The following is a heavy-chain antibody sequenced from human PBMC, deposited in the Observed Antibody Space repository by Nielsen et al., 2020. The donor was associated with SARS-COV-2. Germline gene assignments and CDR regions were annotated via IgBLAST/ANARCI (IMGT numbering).Heavy chain of an antibody. V-gene: IGHV3-11*03. CDR1: GFTFSDSY. D-gene: IGHD2-8*02. CDR2: ISASGSYT. Sequence: GESLKISCAASGFTFSDSYMSWIRLAPGKGLEWISYISASGSYTNYADSLKGRFTISRDNAKNSLYLQMDSLRAEDTAFYYCARSGHCNGGICYFTEYFQDWGQGTLVTVSS. J-gene: IGHJ1*01. CDR3: ARSGHCNGGICYFTEYFQD.